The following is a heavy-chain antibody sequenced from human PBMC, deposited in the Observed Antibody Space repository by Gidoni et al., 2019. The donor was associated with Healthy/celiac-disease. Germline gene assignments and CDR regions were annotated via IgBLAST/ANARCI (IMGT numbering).Heavy chain of an antibody. J-gene: IGHJ3*02. D-gene: IGHD1-20*01. CDR1: GGPFSSYA. CDR3: ARDKQPYNTNDAFDI. CDR2: IIPICGTA. V-gene: IGHV1-69*01. Sequence: QVQLVQPGAEVKKPGSSVNVSCKAYGGPFSSYAISGVRQATGQGLEWMGGIIPICGTANYAQKFQGRVTITADESTSTAYMEVSSLRSEDTAVYYCARDKQPYNTNDAFDIWGQGTMVTVSS.